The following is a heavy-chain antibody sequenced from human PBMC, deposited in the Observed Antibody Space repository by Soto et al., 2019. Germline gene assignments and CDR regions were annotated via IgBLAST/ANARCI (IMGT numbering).Heavy chain of an antibody. CDR2: INWNGGST. V-gene: IGHV3-20*01. CDR1: GFTFDDYG. J-gene: IGHJ4*02. D-gene: IGHD2-15*01. CDR3: ARARCSGGSCYHFDY. Sequence: EVQLVESGGGVVRPGGSLRLSCAASGFTFDDYGMSWVRQAPGKGLEWVSGINWNGGSTGYADSVKGRFTISRDNAKNALYLQMNTLSGDDTALYHCARARCSGGSCYHFDYWCQGTLVTVS.